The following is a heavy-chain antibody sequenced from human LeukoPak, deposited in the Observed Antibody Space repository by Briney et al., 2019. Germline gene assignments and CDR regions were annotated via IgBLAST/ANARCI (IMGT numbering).Heavy chain of an antibody. V-gene: IGHV4-59*01. CDR2: IYYSGST. J-gene: IGHJ4*02. CDR1: GGSISSYY. CDR3: ARGGVGSMTTVTEYYFDY. D-gene: IGHD4-17*01. Sequence: SETLSLTCTVSGGSISSYYWSWIRQPPGKGLEWIGCIYYSGSTNYNPSLKSRVTISVDTSKNQFSLKLSSVTAADTAVYYCARGGVGSMTTVTEYYFDYWGQGTLVTVSS.